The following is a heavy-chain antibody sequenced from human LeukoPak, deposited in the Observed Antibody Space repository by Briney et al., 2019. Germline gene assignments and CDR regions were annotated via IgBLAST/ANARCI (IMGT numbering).Heavy chain of an antibody. J-gene: IGHJ6*03. CDR2: IYNSGST. D-gene: IGHD3-10*01. Sequence: PSETLSLTCTVSGGSLRSHYWSWIRQPPGKGLEWIGYIYNSGSTNYNPSLKSRVTISVDTSKNQFSLKLSSVTAADTAVYHCARSISHYYGSGSYQYYFYYMDVWGKGTTVTISS. CDR3: ARSISHYYGSGSYQYYFYYMDV. V-gene: IGHV4-59*11. CDR1: GGSLRSHY.